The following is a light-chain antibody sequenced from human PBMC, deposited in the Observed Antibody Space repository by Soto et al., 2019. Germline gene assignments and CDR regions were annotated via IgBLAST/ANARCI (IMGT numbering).Light chain of an antibody. CDR2: DAS. V-gene: IGKV3-11*01. Sequence: EIVLTQSPATLSLSPGERATLSCRASQSVSSYFAWYQQKPGQAPRLLIHDASTRATGVPARFSGSGSGTDFTLTISSLEPEDSAVYYCQQRSRWPPYTFGQGTKLEIK. CDR1: QSVSSY. CDR3: QQRSRWPPYT. J-gene: IGKJ2*01.